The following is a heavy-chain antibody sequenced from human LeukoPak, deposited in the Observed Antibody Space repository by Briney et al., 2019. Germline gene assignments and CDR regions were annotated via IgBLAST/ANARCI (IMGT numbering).Heavy chain of an antibody. CDR3: ARGGGRFWFV. D-gene: IGHD3-3*01. V-gene: IGHV4-34*01. J-gene: IGHJ6*04. CDR2: INHSGST. CDR1: GFSFSDYY. Sequence: PGGSLRLSCAASGFSFSDYYMSWIRQPPGKGLEWIGEINHSGSTNYNPSLKSRVTISVDTSKNQFSLKLSSVTAADTAVYYCARGGGRFWFVWGKGTTVTVSS.